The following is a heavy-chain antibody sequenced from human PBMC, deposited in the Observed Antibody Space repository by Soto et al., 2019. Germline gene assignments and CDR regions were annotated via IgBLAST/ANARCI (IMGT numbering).Heavy chain of an antibody. J-gene: IGHJ1*01. D-gene: IGHD1-26*01. CDR3: TPRSGMGATCWLPGY. Sequence: QITLKESGPTLVKPTQTLTLTCTFSGFSLSTSEMGVGWIRQPPGKALEWLALIYWDDDKRYSPSLKNRLTITKDTPNTLFVLTITTKVPVDTATYSCTPRSGMGATCWLPGYRGQSILVTVSS. V-gene: IGHV2-5*02. CDR2: IYWDDDK. CDR1: GFSLSTSEMG.